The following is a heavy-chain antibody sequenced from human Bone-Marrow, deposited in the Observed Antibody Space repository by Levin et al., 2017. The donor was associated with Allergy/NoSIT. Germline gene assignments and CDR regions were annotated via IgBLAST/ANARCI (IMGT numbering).Heavy chain of an antibody. CDR1: GFTFSNYA. D-gene: IGHD6-19*01. J-gene: IGHJ4*02. V-gene: IGHV3-21*01. CDR2: ISTSSNYI. CDR3: ARTPGGVVAGQL. Sequence: ETLSLTCAASGFTFSNYAMNWVRQAPGKGLEWVSSISTSSNYIYYADSVKGRFTISRDNAKNSLYLQMNSLRAEDTAVYYCARTPGGVVAGQLWGPGTLVTVSS.